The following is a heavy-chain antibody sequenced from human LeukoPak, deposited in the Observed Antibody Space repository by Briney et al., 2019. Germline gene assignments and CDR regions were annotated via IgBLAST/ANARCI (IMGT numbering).Heavy chain of an antibody. D-gene: IGHD3-10*01. V-gene: IGHV4-34*01. J-gene: IGHJ4*02. CDR3: ARAPHTSPPDYYIDF. CDR1: GGSFSGYY. Sequence: SETLSLTCAVYGGSFSGYYWSWIRQPPGKGPEWIGTIYRSGSAYHNPSLKSRLTISIDTSKNQFSLKLTSVTSADTALYFCARAPHTSPPDYYIDFWGPGTLVTVSS. CDR2: IYRSGSA.